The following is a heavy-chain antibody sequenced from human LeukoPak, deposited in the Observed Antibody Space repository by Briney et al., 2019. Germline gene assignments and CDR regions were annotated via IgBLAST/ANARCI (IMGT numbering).Heavy chain of an antibody. CDR1: GLTFCSYS. J-gene: IGHJ4*02. D-gene: IGHD5-18*01. CDR3: ARDGDVDTAMVPLDD. V-gene: IGHV3-48*01. Sequence: RGSLRLSCAASGLTFCSYSINWVRGAPGPGLEWVSYISSSSSTIYYTDSVKSRFTISRDKAKNSLYLKMSCLRAADTAVYYCARDGDVDTAMVPLDDWGQGTLVTVSS. CDR2: ISSSSSTI.